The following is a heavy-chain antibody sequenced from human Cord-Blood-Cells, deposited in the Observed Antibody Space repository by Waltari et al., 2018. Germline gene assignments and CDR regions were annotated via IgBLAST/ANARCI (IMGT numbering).Heavy chain of an antibody. D-gene: IGHD3-10*01. CDR1: GGTFSSYA. J-gene: IGHJ4*02. CDR3: ARDGGLWFVELLAYFDY. CDR2: SIPIFGTA. Sequence: QVQLVQSGAEVKKPGSSVKVSCKASGGTFSSYAISWVRQAPGQGLEWMGGSIPIFGTANYAQKFQGRVTMTADEATSTAYVEQSSLRAEDTAVYYCARDGGLWFVELLAYFDYWGQGTLVTVSS. V-gene: IGHV1-69*01.